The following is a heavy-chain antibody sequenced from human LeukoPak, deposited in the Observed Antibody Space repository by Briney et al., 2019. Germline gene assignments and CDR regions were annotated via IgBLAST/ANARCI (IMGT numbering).Heavy chain of an antibody. Sequence: SETLSLTCSVSGASINNYYWSCLRQPAGKGLEWIGRIHTSASTEYNPSLKSRVTMSVDTSKNQFSLKLTSVTAADTAVYFCARDDNSGYSDDAFGIWGQGTLVIVSS. D-gene: IGHD5-12*01. CDR2: IHTSAST. CDR1: GASINNYY. CDR3: ARDDNSGYSDDAFGI. J-gene: IGHJ3*02. V-gene: IGHV4-4*07.